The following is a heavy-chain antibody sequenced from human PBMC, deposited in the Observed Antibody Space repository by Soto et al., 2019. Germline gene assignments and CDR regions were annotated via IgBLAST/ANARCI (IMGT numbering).Heavy chain of an antibody. Sequence: ASVKVSCKASGYTFTSYAMHWVRQAPGQRLEWMGWINAGNGNTKYSQKFQGRVTITRDTSASTAYMELSSLRSEDTAVYYCARDVGIAGNFDYWGQGTLVTVSS. CDR1: GYTFTSYA. CDR3: ARDVGIAGNFDY. D-gene: IGHD6-13*01. J-gene: IGHJ4*02. V-gene: IGHV1-3*01. CDR2: INAGNGNT.